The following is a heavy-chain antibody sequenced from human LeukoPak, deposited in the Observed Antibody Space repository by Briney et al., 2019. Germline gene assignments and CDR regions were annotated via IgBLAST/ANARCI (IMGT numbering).Heavy chain of an antibody. CDR2: IDKHGSGK. CDR3: ARDAGWGYYDL. CDR1: GFTFSTSW. D-gene: IGHD1-26*01. V-gene: IGHV3-7*01. Sequence: PWGVLRLSCVASGFTFSTSWVTWVRQAPGKGLEWVANIDKHGSGKYYVDSVKGRFAISRDYASNSVFLQMDSLRAEDTSVYYCARDAGWGYYDLWGQGTPVTVSS. J-gene: IGHJ4*02.